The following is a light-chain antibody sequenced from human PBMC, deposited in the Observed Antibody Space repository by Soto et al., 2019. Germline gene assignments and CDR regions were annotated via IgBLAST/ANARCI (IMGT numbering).Light chain of an antibody. Sequence: QSALTQPPSVSGSPGQSVTISCTGASSDVGSYDRVSWYQQPPGTAPKLMIYEVSNRPSGVPDRFSGSKSGNTASLTISGLQDEDEADYYCSSYISSSTPVLFGGGTKLTVL. CDR1: SSDVGSYDR. V-gene: IGLV2-18*02. J-gene: IGLJ2*01. CDR2: EVS. CDR3: SSYISSSTPVL.